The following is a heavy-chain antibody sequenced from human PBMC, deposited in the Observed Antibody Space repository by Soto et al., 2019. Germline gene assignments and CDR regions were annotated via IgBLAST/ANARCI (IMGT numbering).Heavy chain of an antibody. CDR1: GFTFNTYW. V-gene: IGHV3-74*01. J-gene: IGHJ6*02. CDR3: AREGGPCSGGTCYSVYYFGMDL. D-gene: IGHD2-15*01. Sequence: TGGSLRLSCAASGFTFNTYWMHWVRQAPGKGLVWVSRISSDGSDTTYADSVKGRFTISRDNAWKTLYLQMNSLRAEDTAVYYCAREGGPCSGGTCYSVYYFGMDLWGQGTTVTVSS. CDR2: ISSDGSDT.